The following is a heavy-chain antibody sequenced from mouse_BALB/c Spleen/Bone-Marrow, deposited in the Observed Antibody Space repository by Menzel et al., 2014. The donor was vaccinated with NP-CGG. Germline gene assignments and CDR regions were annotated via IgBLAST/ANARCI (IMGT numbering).Heavy chain of an antibody. D-gene: IGHD1-1*01. CDR2: IYPGDGDT. V-gene: IGHV1-80*01. Sequence: VQLQQSGAGLVRPGSSVKISCKSSGYSFSNYWMNWMKQRPGQGLEWIGRIYPGDGDTNYNGKFKGKATLTADKSSSTAYMQLSSLTSEDSAVYFCASRGDYSYAMDYWGQGTSVTVSS. J-gene: IGHJ4*01. CDR1: GYSFSNYW. CDR3: ASRGDYSYAMDY.